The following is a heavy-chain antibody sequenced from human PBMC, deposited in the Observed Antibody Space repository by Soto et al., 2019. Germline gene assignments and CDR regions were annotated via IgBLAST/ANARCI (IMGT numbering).Heavy chain of an antibody. CDR2: IIPIFGTA. D-gene: IGHD6-6*01. CDR3: ARGVVGSSAANSPFDD. V-gene: IGHV1-69*12. CDR1: GGAFSSYA. J-gene: IGHJ4*02. Sequence: QVQLVQSGAGVKKPGSSVKVSCKASGGAFSSYAISWVRQAPGQGLEWMGGIIPIFGTANYAQKFQGRVTITADESTSTAYMELSSLRSEDTAVYYCARGVVGSSAANSPFDDWGQGTLVTVSS.